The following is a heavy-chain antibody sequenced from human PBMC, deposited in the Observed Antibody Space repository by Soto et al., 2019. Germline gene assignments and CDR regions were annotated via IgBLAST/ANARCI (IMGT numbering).Heavy chain of an antibody. D-gene: IGHD6-25*01. CDR3: ARDSSSSGWPNEYFQH. V-gene: IGHV3-21*01. CDR1: GFTFSSYS. J-gene: IGHJ1*01. CDR2: ISSSSSYI. Sequence: EVQLVESGGGLVKPGGTLRLSCAASGFTFSSYSMNWVRQAPGKGLEWVSSISSSSSYIYYADSVKGRFTISGDNAKNSLYLQMNSLRAEDTSVYYSARDSSSSGWPNEYFQHWGQGTLVTVSS.